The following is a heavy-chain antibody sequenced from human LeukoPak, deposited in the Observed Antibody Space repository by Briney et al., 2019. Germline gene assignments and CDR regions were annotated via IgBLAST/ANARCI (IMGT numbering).Heavy chain of an antibody. J-gene: IGHJ3*02. CDR2: IYYSGST. D-gene: IGHD3/OR15-3a*01. Sequence: SETLPLTCIVSGDSISSYYWSWIRQPPGKGLEWIGYIYYSGSTNYNPSLKSRVTISVDTSKNQFSLKLSSVTAADTAVYYCARDTRTGAFDIWGQGTMVTVSS. V-gene: IGHV4-59*01. CDR1: GDSISSYY. CDR3: ARDTRTGAFDI.